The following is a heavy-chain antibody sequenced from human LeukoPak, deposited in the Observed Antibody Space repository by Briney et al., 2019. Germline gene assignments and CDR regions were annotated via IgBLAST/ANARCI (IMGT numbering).Heavy chain of an antibody. V-gene: IGHV1-46*01. Sequence: ASVKVSCKAPGYTFTSYYMHWVRQAPGQGLEWMGIINPSGGSTSYAQKFQGRVTMTRDTSTSTVYMELSSLRSEDTAVYYCAIPEKAAAMSDFWSGYWAPFDYWGQGTLVTVSS. J-gene: IGHJ4*02. D-gene: IGHD3-3*01. CDR3: AIPEKAAAMSDFWSGYWAPFDY. CDR1: GYTFTSYY. CDR2: INPSGGST.